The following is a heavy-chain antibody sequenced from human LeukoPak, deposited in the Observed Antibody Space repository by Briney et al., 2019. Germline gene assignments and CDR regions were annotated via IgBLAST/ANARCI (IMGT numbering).Heavy chain of an antibody. CDR1: GFTFSSYG. J-gene: IGHJ5*02. Sequence: GGSLKPSCAASGFTFSSYGMHWVRQAPGKGLEWVAVISYDGSNKYNADSVKGRFTISRDNSKNTLYLQMNSLRAEDTAVYYCAKSIAAACSTWGQGTLVTVSS. V-gene: IGHV3-30*18. CDR2: ISYDGSNK. CDR3: AKSIAAACST. D-gene: IGHD6-13*01.